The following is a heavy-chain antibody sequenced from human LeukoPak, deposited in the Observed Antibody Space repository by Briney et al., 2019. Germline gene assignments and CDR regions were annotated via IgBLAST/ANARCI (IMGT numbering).Heavy chain of an antibody. CDR2: IYTSGST. J-gene: IGHJ4*02. CDR3: ARSKTGTTDFDY. D-gene: IGHD1-1*01. Sequence: SETLSLTCTVSGGSISSGSYYWSWIRQPAGKGLEWIGRIYTSGSTNYYPSLKSRVTISVDTSKNQFSLKLSSVTAADTAVYYCARSKTGTTDFDYWGQGTLVTVSS. CDR1: GGSISSGSYY. V-gene: IGHV4-61*02.